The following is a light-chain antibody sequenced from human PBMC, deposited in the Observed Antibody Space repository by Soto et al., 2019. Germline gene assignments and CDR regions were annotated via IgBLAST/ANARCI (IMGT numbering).Light chain of an antibody. V-gene: IGKV1-5*03. CDR3: LQHNSYPWT. CDR1: QSISSW. CDR2: KAS. Sequence: DIQITPSPSTLSAPVGDRVTITCRASQSISSWLAWYQQKPGKAPKLLINKASSLESGVPSRFSGSGSGTEFTLTITSLQPEDFATYYCLQHNSYPWTFGQGTKVDIK. J-gene: IGKJ1*01.